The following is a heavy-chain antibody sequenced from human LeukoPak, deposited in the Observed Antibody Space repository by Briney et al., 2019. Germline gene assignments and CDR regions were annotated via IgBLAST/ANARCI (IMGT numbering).Heavy chain of an antibody. J-gene: IGHJ4*02. CDR2: IYPGDSDT. CDR1: GYSFTSYW. V-gene: IGHV5-51*01. D-gene: IGHD5-12*01. Sequence: GESLKISCKGSGYSFTSYWIGWVRQMPGNGLEWMGIIYPGDSDTRYSPSFQGQVTISADKSISTAYLQWSSLKASDTAMYYCARRGRRGYSGYDLLDYWGQGTLVTVSS. CDR3: ARRGRRGYSGYDLLDY.